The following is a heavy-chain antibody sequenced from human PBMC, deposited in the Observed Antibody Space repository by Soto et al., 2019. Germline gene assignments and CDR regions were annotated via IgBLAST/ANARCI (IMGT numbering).Heavy chain of an antibody. Sequence: QVQLVQSGAEVKKPGSSVKVSCKASGGTFSSYAISWVRQAPGQGLEWMGGIIPIFGTANYAQKFQGRVTITADESTGTVYMERSSLRSEDTAVYYCARGGAQWLVPDWFDPWGQGTLVTVSS. CDR2: IIPIFGTA. V-gene: IGHV1-69*12. J-gene: IGHJ5*02. CDR3: ARGGAQWLVPDWFDP. CDR1: GGTFSSYA. D-gene: IGHD6-19*01.